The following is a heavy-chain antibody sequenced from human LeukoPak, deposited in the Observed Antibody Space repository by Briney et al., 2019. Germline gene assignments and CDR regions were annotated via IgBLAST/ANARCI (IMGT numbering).Heavy chain of an antibody. CDR2: ISAYNGNT. J-gene: IGHJ4*02. CDR3: ARDGRRWLQLRSTFDY. CDR1: GCTFTSYG. V-gene: IGHV1-18*01. Sequence: ASVKVSCKASGCTFTSYGISWVRQAPGQGLEWMGWISAYNGNTNYAQKLQGRVTMTTDTSTSTAYMELRSLRSDDTAVYYCARDGRRWLQLRSTFDYWGQGTLVTVSS. D-gene: IGHD5-24*01.